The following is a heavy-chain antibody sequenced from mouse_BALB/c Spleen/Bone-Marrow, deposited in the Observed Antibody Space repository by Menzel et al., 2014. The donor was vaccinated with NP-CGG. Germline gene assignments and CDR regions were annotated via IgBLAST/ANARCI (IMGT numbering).Heavy chain of an antibody. CDR2: IYPGDGST. D-gene: IGHD3-1*01. CDR3: ARGAPYYFDY. CDR1: GYTFTSYF. Sequence: QVQLKQSGPELVKPGASVKMSCKASGYTFTSYFIHWVKQRPGQGLEWIGWIYPGDGSTNYNEKFEGKTTLTADKSSSTAYMLLSSLTSEDSAIYFCARGAPYYFDYWGQGTTLTVSS. J-gene: IGHJ2*01. V-gene: IGHV1S56*01.